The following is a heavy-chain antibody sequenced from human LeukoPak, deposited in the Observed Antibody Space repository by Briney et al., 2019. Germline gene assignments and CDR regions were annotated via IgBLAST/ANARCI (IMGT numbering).Heavy chain of an antibody. J-gene: IGHJ4*02. V-gene: IGHV3-20*04. D-gene: IGHD6-13*01. CDR1: GFTFDDYG. Sequence: PGGSLRLSCAASGFTFDDYGMSWVRQAPGKGLEWVSGINWNGGSTGYADSVKGRFTISRDNAKNSLYLQMNSLRAEDTALYYCARDLSWGSSWYYFDYWGQGTLVTVSS. CDR2: INWNGGST. CDR3: ARDLSWGSSWYYFDY.